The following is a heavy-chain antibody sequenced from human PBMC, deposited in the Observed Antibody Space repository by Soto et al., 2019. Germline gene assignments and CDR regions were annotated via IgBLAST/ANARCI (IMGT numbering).Heavy chain of an antibody. Sequence: EPQLLESGGGLGHPGGSPRLSCAASGFTFSSYAMSWVRQAPGKGLEWVAAISGSGVSTYYADSVRGRSTISRDNSKNTVDLQMNSLRAEDTAVYYCAKFYCISTMCQAPAAKSTGGFEIWGQGTLVTVSS. V-gene: IGHV3-23*01. CDR1: GFTFSSYA. CDR2: ISGSGVST. J-gene: IGHJ3*02. CDR3: AKFYCISTMCQAPAAKSTGGFEI. D-gene: IGHD2-2*01.